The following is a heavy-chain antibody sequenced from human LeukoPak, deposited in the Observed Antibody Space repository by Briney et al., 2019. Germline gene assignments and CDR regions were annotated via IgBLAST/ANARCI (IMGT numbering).Heavy chain of an antibody. CDR3: ARDYYDSSGYRHDAFDI. V-gene: IGHV3-53*01. Sequence: PGGSLRLSCAASEFTVSSNYMSWVRQAPGKGLERVSVIYSGGSTYYADSVKGRFTISRDNSKNTLYLQMNSLRAEDTAVYYCARDYYDSSGYRHDAFDIWGQGTMVTVSS. D-gene: IGHD3-22*01. J-gene: IGHJ3*02. CDR1: EFTVSSNY. CDR2: IYSGGST.